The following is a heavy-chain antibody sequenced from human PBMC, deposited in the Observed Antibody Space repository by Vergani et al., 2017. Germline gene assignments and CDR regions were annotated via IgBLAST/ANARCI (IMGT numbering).Heavy chain of an antibody. CDR3: AREIAGNVMAS. J-gene: IGHJ5*02. V-gene: IGHV3-48*01. Sequence: EVRLVESGGGLLQPGTSLRLSCSASGFTFGVSNMNWVRQAPGKGLEWVSSISGSSRTIFYADSVKVRFTISRDNAKNSLFLQMSSLRVEDTAVYYCAREIAGNVMASWGQGTLVTVSS. CDR2: ISGSSRTI. CDR1: GFTFGVSN. D-gene: IGHD4-23*01.